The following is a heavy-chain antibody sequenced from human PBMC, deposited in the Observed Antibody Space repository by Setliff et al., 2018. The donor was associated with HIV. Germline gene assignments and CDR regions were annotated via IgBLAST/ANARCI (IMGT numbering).Heavy chain of an antibody. J-gene: IGHJ6*02. Sequence: PSETLSLTCTVSGDSISSGNYYWGWIRQPPGKGLEWLGTIYFTGSAYYNPSLKSRVTISLDTPKNQFSLKLSSVTAADTAVYYCARITMVRGVYYGMDVWGQGTTVTVSS. CDR2: IYFTGSA. CDR3: ARITMVRGVYYGMDV. V-gene: IGHV4-39*07. D-gene: IGHD3-10*01. CDR1: GDSISSGNYY.